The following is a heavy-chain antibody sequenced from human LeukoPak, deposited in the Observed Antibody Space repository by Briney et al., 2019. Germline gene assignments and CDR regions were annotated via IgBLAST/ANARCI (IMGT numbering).Heavy chain of an antibody. CDR3: ARGLNGIQLWFRFDY. CDR1: GGSFSGYY. J-gene: IGHJ4*02. CDR2: INHSGST. Sequence: SETLSLNCAVYGGSFSGYYWSWIRQPPGKGLEWIGEINHSGSTNYNPSLKSRVTISVDTSKNQFSLKLSSVTAADTAVYYCARGLNGIQLWFRFDYWGQGTLVTVSS. V-gene: IGHV4-34*01. D-gene: IGHD5-18*01.